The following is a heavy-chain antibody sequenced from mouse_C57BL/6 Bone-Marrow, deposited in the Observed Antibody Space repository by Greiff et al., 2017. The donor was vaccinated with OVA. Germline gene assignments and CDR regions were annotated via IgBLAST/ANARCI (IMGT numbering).Heavy chain of an antibody. CDR3: ARDGGYYGSPSFAY. Sequence: VKLQESGAELARPGASVKLSCEASGYTFTSYGISWVKQRTGQGLEWIGEIYPRSGNTYYNEKFKGKATLTADKSSSTAYMELRSLTSEDSAVYFCARDGGYYGSPSFAYWGQGTLVTVSA. CDR2: IYPRSGNT. J-gene: IGHJ3*01. D-gene: IGHD1-1*01. CDR1: GYTFTSYG. V-gene: IGHV1-81*01.